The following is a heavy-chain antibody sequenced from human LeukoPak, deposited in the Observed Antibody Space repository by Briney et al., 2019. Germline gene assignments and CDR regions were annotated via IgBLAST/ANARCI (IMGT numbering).Heavy chain of an antibody. Sequence: GGSLRLSCAASGFTFSSYSMNWVRQAPGKGLEWVSSISSSSSYIYYADSVKGRFTISRDNAKNSLYLQMNSLRAEDTAVYYCARDFPDCSSTSCYDEDDAFDIWGQGTMVTVSS. CDR1: GFTFSSYS. J-gene: IGHJ3*02. V-gene: IGHV3-21*01. D-gene: IGHD2-2*01. CDR2: ISSSSSYI. CDR3: ARDFPDCSSTSCYDEDDAFDI.